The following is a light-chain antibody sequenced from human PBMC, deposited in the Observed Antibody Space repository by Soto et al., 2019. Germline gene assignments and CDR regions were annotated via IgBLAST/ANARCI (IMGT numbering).Light chain of an antibody. CDR1: QSITTY. V-gene: IGKV3-11*01. J-gene: IGKJ1*01. CDR2: DAS. Sequence: ETVLTQSPATLSLSPGDRATLSCMASQSITTYLAWYQQKTGQAPKLLFYDASNRTTGIPARFSASGSGTDFTLTISSLEPEDSAVYYCQQRSSWWTFGQGTKVEIK. CDR3: QQRSSWWT.